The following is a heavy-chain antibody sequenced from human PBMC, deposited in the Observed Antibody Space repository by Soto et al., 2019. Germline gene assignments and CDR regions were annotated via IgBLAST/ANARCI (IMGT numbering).Heavy chain of an antibody. J-gene: IGHJ4*02. V-gene: IGHV4-34*01. Sequence: SETLSLTCAVYGGSFSGYYWSWNRQPPGKGLEWIGESNHSGSTNYNPSLKSRVTISVDTSKNQFSLKLSSVTAADTAVYYCARANYDFWSGYFYYWGQGTLVTVSS. D-gene: IGHD3-3*01. CDR2: SNHSGST. CDR1: GGSFSGYY. CDR3: ARANYDFWSGYFYY.